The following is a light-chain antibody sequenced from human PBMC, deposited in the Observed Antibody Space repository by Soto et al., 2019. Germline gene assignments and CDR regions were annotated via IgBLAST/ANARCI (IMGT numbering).Light chain of an antibody. J-gene: IGLJ1*01. CDR2: EVS. V-gene: IGLV2-14*01. CDR1: SSDVGNYKY. Sequence: QSVLTQPASVSGSPGQSLTISYTGSSSDVGNYKYVSWYQQLPGKAPKLMIYEVSNRPSGVSNRFSGSKSGNTASLTISGLQAEDETDYYCFSYTSSGTYVFGTGTKVTVL. CDR3: FSYTSSGTYV.